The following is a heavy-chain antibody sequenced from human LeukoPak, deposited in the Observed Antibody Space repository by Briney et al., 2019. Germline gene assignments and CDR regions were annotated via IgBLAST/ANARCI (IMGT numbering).Heavy chain of an antibody. D-gene: IGHD5-24*01. V-gene: IGHV1-2*02. J-gene: IGHJ6*03. CDR1: GYTFTGYY. Sequence: ASVKVSCKASGYTFTGYYMHWVRQAPGQGLEWMGWINPNSGGTNYAQKFQGRVTMTRDTSISTAYMELSRLRSDDTAVYYCARERRVEMATKYYYYMDVWGKGTTVTISS. CDR3: ARERRVEMATKYYYYMDV. CDR2: INPNSGGT.